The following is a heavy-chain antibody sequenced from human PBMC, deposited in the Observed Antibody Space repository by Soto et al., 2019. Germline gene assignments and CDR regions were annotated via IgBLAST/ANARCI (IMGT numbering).Heavy chain of an antibody. Sequence: GASVKVSCKASGGTFSSYAISWVRQAPGQGLERMGGIIPIFGTANYAQKFQGRVTITADESTSTAYMELSSLRSEDTAVYYCVRDPVYYDFWSGYLGGMDVWGQGTTVTVSS. J-gene: IGHJ6*02. CDR2: IIPIFGTA. D-gene: IGHD3-3*01. V-gene: IGHV1-69*13. CDR1: GGTFSSYA. CDR3: VRDPVYYDFWSGYLGGMDV.